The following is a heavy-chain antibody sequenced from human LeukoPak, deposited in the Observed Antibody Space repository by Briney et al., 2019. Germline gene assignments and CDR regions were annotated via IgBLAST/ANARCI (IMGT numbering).Heavy chain of an antibody. D-gene: IGHD1-26*01. CDR2: INSDGSST. Sequence: GGSLRLSCAASGFTVGTNYMSWVRQAPGKGLVWVSRINSDGSSTSYADSVKGRFTISRDNAKNTLYLQMNSLRAEDTAVYYCARDPIVGATTMTFDIWGQGTMVTVSS. CDR1: GFTVGTNY. V-gene: IGHV3-74*01. J-gene: IGHJ3*02. CDR3: ARDPIVGATTMTFDI.